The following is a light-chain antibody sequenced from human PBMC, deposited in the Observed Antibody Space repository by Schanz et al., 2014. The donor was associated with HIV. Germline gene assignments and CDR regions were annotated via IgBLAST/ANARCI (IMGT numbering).Light chain of an antibody. Sequence: EIVLTQSPATLSLSPGERATLSCGASQYVSGSYVARYQQKPAPAPRLLIYDASPRAAGIPDRFSGSGSGSAFTLTISRLEPEDFAVYYCQQYGSSPWTFGQGTKVEIK. CDR2: DAS. V-gene: IGKV3D-20*01. CDR1: QYVSGSY. J-gene: IGKJ1*01. CDR3: QQYGSSPWT.